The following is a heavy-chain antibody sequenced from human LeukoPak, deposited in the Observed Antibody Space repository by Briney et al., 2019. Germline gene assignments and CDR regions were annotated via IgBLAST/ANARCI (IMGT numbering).Heavy chain of an antibody. D-gene: IGHD2-2*01. CDR1: GFTFSSYS. Sequence: PGGSLRLSCAASGFTFSSYSMNWVRQAPGKGLEWVSSISSSSSYIYYADSVKGRFTISRDNAKNSLYLQMNSLRAEDTAVYYCARFIVVVPAAKLGPYYGMDVWGQGTTVTVSS. J-gene: IGHJ6*02. V-gene: IGHV3-21*01. CDR3: ARFIVVVPAAKLGPYYGMDV. CDR2: ISSSSSYI.